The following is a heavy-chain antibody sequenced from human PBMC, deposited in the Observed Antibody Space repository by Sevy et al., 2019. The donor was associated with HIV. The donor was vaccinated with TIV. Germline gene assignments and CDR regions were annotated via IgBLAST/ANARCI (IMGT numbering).Heavy chain of an antibody. CDR3: ARDGTDSVDCINGVCYTAHFDY. J-gene: IGHJ4*02. Sequence: GGSLRLSCAASGFTVSSNYMSWVRQAPGKGLEWVSVIYSGGSTYYADSVKGRFTISRDSSRNKLYLQMNTLRAVDTAVYYCARDGTDSVDCINGVCYTAHFDYWGQGTLVTVSS. CDR2: IYSGGST. CDR1: GFTVSSNY. D-gene: IGHD2-8*01. V-gene: IGHV3-53*01.